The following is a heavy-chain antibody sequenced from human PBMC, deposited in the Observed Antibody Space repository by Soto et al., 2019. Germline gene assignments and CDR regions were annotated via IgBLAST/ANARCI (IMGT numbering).Heavy chain of an antibody. V-gene: IGHV3-21*01. CDR3: ARARDTTYSNYGVGFDY. J-gene: IGHJ4*02. D-gene: IGHD4-4*01. CDR2: ISSSSSYI. CDR1: GFTFSSYS. Sequence: EVQLVESGGGPVKPGGSLRLSCAASGFTFSSYSMNWVRQAPGKGLEWVSSISSSSSYIYYADSVKGRFTISRDNAKNSLYLQMNSLRAEDTAVYYCARARDTTYSNYGVGFDYWGQGTLVTVSS.